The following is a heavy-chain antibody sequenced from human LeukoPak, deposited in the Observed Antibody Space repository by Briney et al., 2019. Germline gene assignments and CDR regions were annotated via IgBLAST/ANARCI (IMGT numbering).Heavy chain of an antibody. CDR2: INPNSGGT. Sequence: ASVKVSCKASGYTFTGYYMHWVRQAPGQGLEWMGWINPNSGGTNYAQKFQGRVTMTRDTSISTAYMELSRLRSDDTAVYYCARSPYYYDSSGYSPIFDYWGQGTLVTVSS. CDR3: ARSPYYYDSSGYSPIFDY. J-gene: IGHJ4*02. CDR1: GYTFTGYY. V-gene: IGHV1-2*02. D-gene: IGHD3-22*01.